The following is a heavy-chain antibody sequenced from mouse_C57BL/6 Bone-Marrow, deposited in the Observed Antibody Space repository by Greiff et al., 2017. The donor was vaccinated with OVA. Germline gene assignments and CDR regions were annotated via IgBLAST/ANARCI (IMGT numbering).Heavy chain of an antibody. CDR3: ARFPLANWDSYYYAMDY. CDR2: IYPRSGNT. Sequence: QVQLQQSGAELARPGASVKLSCKASGYTFTSYGISWVKQRTGQGLEWIGEIYPRSGNTYYNEKFKGKATLTADKSSSTAYMELRSLTSEDSAVYFCARFPLANWDSYYYAMDYWGQGTSVTVSS. V-gene: IGHV1-81*01. D-gene: IGHD4-1*01. J-gene: IGHJ4*01. CDR1: GYTFTSYG.